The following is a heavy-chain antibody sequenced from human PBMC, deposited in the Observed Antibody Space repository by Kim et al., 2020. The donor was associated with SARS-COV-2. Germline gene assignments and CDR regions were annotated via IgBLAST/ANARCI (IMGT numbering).Heavy chain of an antibody. CDR1: GGSISSSSYY. J-gene: IGHJ5*02. Sequence: SETLSLTCTVSGGSISSSSYYWGWIRQPPGKGLEWIGSIYYSGSTYYNPSLKSRVTISVDTSKNKFSLKLSSVTAADTAVYYCARHGHITMIVVVIIPGWSDPGGQGTLVPVSS. CDR3: ARHGHITMIVVVIIPGWSDP. V-gene: IGHV4-39*01. CDR2: IYYSGST. D-gene: IGHD3-22*01.